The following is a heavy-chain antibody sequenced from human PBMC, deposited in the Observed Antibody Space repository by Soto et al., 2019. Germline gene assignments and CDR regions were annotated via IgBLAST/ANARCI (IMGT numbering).Heavy chain of an antibody. CDR3: ARAYGDYPDYYYYYGMDV. CDR1: GGSISSGDYY. Sequence: QVQLQESGPGLVKPSQTLSLTCTVSGGSISSGDYYWSWIRQPPGKGLEWIGYIYYSGSTYYNPSLKSRVTISVDTSKNQFSLKLSSVTAADTAVYYCARAYGDYPDYYYYYGMDVWGQGTTVTVS. CDR2: IYYSGST. J-gene: IGHJ6*02. D-gene: IGHD4-17*01. V-gene: IGHV4-30-4*01.